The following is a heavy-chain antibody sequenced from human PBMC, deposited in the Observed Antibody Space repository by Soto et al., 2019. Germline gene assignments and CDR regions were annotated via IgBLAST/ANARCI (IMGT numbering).Heavy chain of an antibody. D-gene: IGHD6-13*01. J-gene: IGHJ4*02. CDR2: IYYSGST. Sequence: SLTCTVSGGSISSYYWSWIRQPPGKGLEWIGYIYYSGSTNYNPSLKSRVTISGDTSQNQFSLKLDSVTAADTALYYCAGPSLQQSFTYWGQGTQVTVSS. CDR1: GGSISSYY. CDR3: AGPSLQQSFTY. V-gene: IGHV4-59*12.